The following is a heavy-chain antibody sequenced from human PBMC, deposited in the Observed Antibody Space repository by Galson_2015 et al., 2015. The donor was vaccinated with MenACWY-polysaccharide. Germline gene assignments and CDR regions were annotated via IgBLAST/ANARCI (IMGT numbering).Heavy chain of an antibody. D-gene: IGHD6-6*01. CDR2: ISTYNGNT. Sequence: SVKVSCKASGYTFTSNGISWVRQAPGQGLEWMGWISTYNGNTDKAQKFQGRVTMTTDTSTATAFMELRSLGSDDTAVYYCARDGSSSTAPRPSKYWGQGTLVTVSS. CDR1: GYTFTSNG. J-gene: IGHJ4*02. CDR3: ARDGSSSTAPRPSKY. V-gene: IGHV1-18*01.